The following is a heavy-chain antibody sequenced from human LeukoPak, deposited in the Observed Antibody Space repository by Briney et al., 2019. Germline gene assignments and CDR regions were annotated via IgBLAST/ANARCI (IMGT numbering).Heavy chain of an antibody. CDR3: AKSNGYGLVDI. V-gene: IGHV4-34*01. CDR2: ITHSGGT. D-gene: IGHD3-10*01. CDR1: GASITSYY. Sequence: SETLSLTCAVSGASITSYYWTWIRQPPGKGLEWIGEITHSGGTNYNPSLKSRVTISVDTSKNQFSLKLSSVTAADTAVYYCAKSNGYGLVDIWGQGTMVTVSS. J-gene: IGHJ3*02.